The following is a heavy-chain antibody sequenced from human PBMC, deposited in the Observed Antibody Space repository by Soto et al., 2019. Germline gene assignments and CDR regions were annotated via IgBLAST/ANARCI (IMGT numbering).Heavy chain of an antibody. CDR2: IYYSGST. Sequence: SETLSLTCTVSGGSIRSYYWSWIRQPPGKGLEWMGYIYYSGSTNYNPSLKSRVTRSVDTSKNQFSLKLSSVTAADTAVYYCARVKLARDSSGYYYLTWYFGYWGQGTLVTVSS. CDR1: GGSIRSYY. CDR3: ARVKLARDSSGYYYLTWYFGY. V-gene: IGHV4-59*01. J-gene: IGHJ4*02. D-gene: IGHD3-22*01.